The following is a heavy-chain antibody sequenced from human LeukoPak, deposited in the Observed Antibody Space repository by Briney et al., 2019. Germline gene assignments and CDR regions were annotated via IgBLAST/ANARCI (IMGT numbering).Heavy chain of an antibody. D-gene: IGHD3-9*01. J-gene: IGHJ5*02. Sequence: ASVKVSCKASGYTFTGYYMHWVRQAPGQGLEWMGCINPNSGGTNYAQKFQGRVTMTTDTSTSTAYMELRSLRSDDTAVYYCARSRQYYDMLTGYSINWFDPWGQGTLVTVSS. CDR2: INPNSGGT. CDR3: ARSRQYYDMLTGYSINWFDP. V-gene: IGHV1-2*02. CDR1: GYTFTGYY.